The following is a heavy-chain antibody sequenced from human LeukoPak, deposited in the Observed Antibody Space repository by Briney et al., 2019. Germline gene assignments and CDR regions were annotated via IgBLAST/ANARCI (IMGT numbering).Heavy chain of an antibody. V-gene: IGHV4-39*07. D-gene: IGHD6-13*01. Sequence: SETLSLTCNVSGGSISSNSFYWAWIRQPPGKGLEWIGSIYYSGNTYYNPSLKSRVTISVDTSKNQFSLKLSSVTAADTAVYYCARESAAMDVWGQGTTVTVSS. CDR3: ARESAAMDV. J-gene: IGHJ6*02. CDR1: GGSISSNSFY. CDR2: IYYSGNT.